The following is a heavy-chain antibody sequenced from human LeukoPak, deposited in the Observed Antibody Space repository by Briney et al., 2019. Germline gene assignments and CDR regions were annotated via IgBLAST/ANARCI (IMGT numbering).Heavy chain of an antibody. CDR2: INPNSGGT. CDR3: ARVPYYYDSSGYYRF. D-gene: IGHD3-22*01. V-gene: IGHV1-2*02. J-gene: IGHJ4*02. CDR1: GYTFTGYY. Sequence: GASVKVSCKASGYTFTGYYMHWVRQAPGQGLEWMGWINPNSGGTNYAQKFQGRVTMTRDTSISTAYMELSRLRSDDTAVYYCARVPYYYDSSGYYRFWGQGTLVTVSS.